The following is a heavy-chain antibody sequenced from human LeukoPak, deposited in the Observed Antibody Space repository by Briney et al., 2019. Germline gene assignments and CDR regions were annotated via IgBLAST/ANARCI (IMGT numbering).Heavy chain of an antibody. V-gene: IGHV4-59*01. J-gene: IGHJ3*02. Sequence: SETLSLTCTVSGGSISSYYWSWIRQPPGKGLEWSGYIYYSGSTNYNPSLKSRVRTSVDTSKKQFSMKLSSVTAADTAVYYCARAPRGVVVKSDAFDIWGQGTMVTVSS. D-gene: IGHD2-15*01. CDR1: GGSISSYY. CDR3: ARAPRGVVVKSDAFDI. CDR2: IYYSGST.